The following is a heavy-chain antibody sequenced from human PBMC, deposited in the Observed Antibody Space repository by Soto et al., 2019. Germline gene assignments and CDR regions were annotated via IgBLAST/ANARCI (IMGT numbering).Heavy chain of an antibody. Sequence: SGPTLVNPTQTLTLTCTFSGFSLSTSGVGVGWIRQPPGKALEWLALIYWDDDKRYSPSLKSRLTITKDTSKNQVVLTMTNMDPVDTATYYCARPLYYYDSSGSKYGMGVWGQGTTVTVSS. D-gene: IGHD3-22*01. CDR2: IYWDDDK. CDR1: GFSLSTSGVG. J-gene: IGHJ6*02. V-gene: IGHV2-5*02. CDR3: ARPLYYYDSSGSKYGMGV.